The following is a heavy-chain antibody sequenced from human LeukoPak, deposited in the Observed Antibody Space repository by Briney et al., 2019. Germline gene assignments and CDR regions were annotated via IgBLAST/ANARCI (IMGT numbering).Heavy chain of an antibody. J-gene: IGHJ4*02. V-gene: IGHV3-23*01. CDR1: GFTFSSYA. CDR2: ISDSGGST. D-gene: IGHD6-19*01. CDR3: AKDLRWLVLDY. Sequence: GGSLRLSCAASGFTFSSYAMSWVRQAPGNGLEWVSVISDSGGSTYYSDSVKGRFTISRDNSKNTLYLQMNSLRAEDTAVYYCAKDLRWLVLDYWGQGTLVTVSS.